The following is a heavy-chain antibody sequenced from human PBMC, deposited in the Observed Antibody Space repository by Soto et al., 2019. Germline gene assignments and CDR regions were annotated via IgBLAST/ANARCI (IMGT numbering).Heavy chain of an antibody. V-gene: IGHV4-30-4*08. J-gene: IGHJ6*02. CDR2: IYYSGST. Sequence: SETLSLTCNVSGASISSYNYWGWFRQPPGKGLEWIGYIYYSGSTYYNPSLKSRVTISVDTSKNQFSLKLSSVTAADTAVYYCARDYSHWGMDVWGQGTTVTVSS. D-gene: IGHD4-4*01. CDR1: GASISSYNY. CDR3: ARDYSHWGMDV.